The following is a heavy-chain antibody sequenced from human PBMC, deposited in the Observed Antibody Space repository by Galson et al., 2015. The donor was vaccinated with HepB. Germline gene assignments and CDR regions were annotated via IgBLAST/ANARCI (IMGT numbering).Heavy chain of an antibody. Sequence: SLRLSCAASGFTFSSYGMHWVRQATGKGLEWVSAIGTAGDTYYPGSVKGRFTISRENAKNSLYLQMNSLRAGDTAVYYCARGSGYSYGASFDYWGQGTLVTVSS. J-gene: IGHJ4*02. D-gene: IGHD5-18*01. CDR1: GFTFSSYG. CDR2: IGTAGDT. CDR3: ARGSGYSYGASFDY. V-gene: IGHV3-13*01.